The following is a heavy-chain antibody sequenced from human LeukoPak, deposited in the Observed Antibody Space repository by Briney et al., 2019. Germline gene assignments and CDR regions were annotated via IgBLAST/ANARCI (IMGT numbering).Heavy chain of an antibody. V-gene: IGHV1-46*01. D-gene: IGHD3-22*01. Sequence: ASVKVSCKASGYTFTSYYMHWVRQAPGQGLEWMGIINPSGGNTSYAQKFQGRVTMTRDTSTSTVYMELSSLRSEDTAVYYCARGEGALYYYDSSGHPGLDYWGQGTLVTVSS. CDR2: INPSGGNT. CDR3: ARGEGALYYYDSSGHPGLDY. J-gene: IGHJ4*02. CDR1: GYTFTSYY.